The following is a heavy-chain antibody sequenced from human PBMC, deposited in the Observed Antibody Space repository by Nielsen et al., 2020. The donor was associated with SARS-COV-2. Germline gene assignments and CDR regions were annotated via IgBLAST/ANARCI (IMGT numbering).Heavy chain of an antibody. D-gene: IGHD3-10*01. Sequence: GESLKISCKGSGYSFTSYWISWVRQMPGKGLEWMGRIDPSDSYTNYSPSFQGHVTISADKSISTAYLQWSSLEASDTAMYYCASVETRSYYGSGSYYYYGMDVWGQGTTVTVSS. V-gene: IGHV5-10-1*01. CDR2: IDPSDSYT. CDR1: GYSFTSYW. CDR3: ASVETRSYYGSGSYYYYGMDV. J-gene: IGHJ6*02.